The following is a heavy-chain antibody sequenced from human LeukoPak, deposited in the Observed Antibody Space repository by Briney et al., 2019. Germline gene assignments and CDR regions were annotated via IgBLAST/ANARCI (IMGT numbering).Heavy chain of an antibody. CDR1: GGSISSGSYY. Sequence: PSQTLSLTCTVSGGSISSGSYYWSWIRQPAGKGLEWIGRIYTSGSTNYNPSLKSRVTISVDTSKNQFSLKLSSVTAADTAVYYCASGGSGWYYFDYWGQGTLVTVSS. D-gene: IGHD6-19*01. CDR3: ASGGSGWYYFDY. J-gene: IGHJ4*02. V-gene: IGHV4-61*02. CDR2: IYTSGST.